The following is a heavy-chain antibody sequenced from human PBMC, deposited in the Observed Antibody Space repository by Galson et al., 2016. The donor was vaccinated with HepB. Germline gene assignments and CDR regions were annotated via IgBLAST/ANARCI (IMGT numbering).Heavy chain of an antibody. V-gene: IGHV3-72*01. J-gene: IGHJ5*02. CDR3: ARGPFCTSSYCPGPFNS. D-gene: IGHD3/OR15-3a*01. Sequence: SLRLSCAASGFTFSGHYMDWVRQAPGKGLEWVGRARSKFHRYSTEYAASVKGRLTVSRDESKNSLYLQMNSLKVEDTAVYFCARGPFCTSSYCPGPFNSWGQGTLVTVSS. CDR2: ARSKFHRYST. CDR1: GFTFSGHY.